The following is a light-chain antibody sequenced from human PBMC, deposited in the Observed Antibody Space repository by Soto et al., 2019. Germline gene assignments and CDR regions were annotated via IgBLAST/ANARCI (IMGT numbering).Light chain of an antibody. CDR3: TSYTSSRTWV. CDR1: SSDVGLYNR. J-gene: IGLJ3*02. Sequence: QSALTQPPSVSGSPGQSVTISCTGTSSDVGLYNRVSWYQQPPGTAPKLMIYEVTNRPSGVPNRFSASKSGNTASLTISGRQAEDEADYYCTSYTSSRTWVFGGGTKLTVL. CDR2: EVT. V-gene: IGLV2-18*02.